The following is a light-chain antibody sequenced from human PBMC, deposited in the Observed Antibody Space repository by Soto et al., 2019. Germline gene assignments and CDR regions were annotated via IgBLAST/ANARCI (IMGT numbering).Light chain of an antibody. CDR1: QSVSSY. CDR3: QQRSNWLPPT. J-gene: IGKJ1*01. CDR2: DAS. Sequence: ESVLTQSPATLSLSPGERATLSCRASQSVSSYLAWYQQKPGQAPRLLIYDASNRATGIPARFSGSGSGTDFALTISRLEPEDFAVYYCQQRSNWLPPTFGQGTKVEIK. V-gene: IGKV3-11*01.